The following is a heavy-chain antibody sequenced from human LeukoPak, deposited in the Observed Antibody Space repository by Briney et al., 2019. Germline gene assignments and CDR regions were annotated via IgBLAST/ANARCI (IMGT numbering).Heavy chain of an antibody. J-gene: IGHJ3*02. CDR2: INHSGST. Sequence: PSETLSLTCAVYGGSFSGYYWSWIRQPPGKGLEWIGKINHSGSTNYNPSLKSRVTISVDTSKNQFSLKLSSVTAADTAVYYCARASSPHAFDIWGQGTMVTVSS. V-gene: IGHV4-34*01. CDR3: ARASSPHAFDI. CDR1: GGSFSGYY.